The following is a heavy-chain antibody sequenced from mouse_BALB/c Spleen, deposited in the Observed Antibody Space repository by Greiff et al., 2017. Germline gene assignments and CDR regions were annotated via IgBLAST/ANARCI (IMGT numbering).Heavy chain of an antibody. CDR3: AREGYDEGYAMDY. CDR1: GYTFTSYT. CDR2: INPSSGYT. J-gene: IGHJ4*01. D-gene: IGHD2-14*01. Sequence: VHLVESAAELARPGASVKMSCKASGYTFTSYTMHWVKQRPGQGLEWIGYINPSSGYTEYNQKFKDKTTLTADKSSSTAYMQLSSLTSEDSAVYYCAREGYDEGYAMDYWGQGTSVTVSS. V-gene: IGHV1-4*02.